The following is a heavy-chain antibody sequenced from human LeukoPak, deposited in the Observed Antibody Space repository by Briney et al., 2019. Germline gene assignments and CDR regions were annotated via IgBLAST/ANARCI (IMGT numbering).Heavy chain of an antibody. CDR1: GFTISTYW. CDR3: ARGGLEPVDY. Sequence: GSLTLSCAASGFTISTYWLHWVRQDPGLGLGWVSRTNADASSTSYADSVKGRCPMSTANAKHTWYLQMNSLRADDTADYCARGGLEPVDYWGQGTLVTVSS. J-gene: IGHJ4*02. V-gene: IGHV3-74*01. CDR2: TNADASST. D-gene: IGHD1-1*01.